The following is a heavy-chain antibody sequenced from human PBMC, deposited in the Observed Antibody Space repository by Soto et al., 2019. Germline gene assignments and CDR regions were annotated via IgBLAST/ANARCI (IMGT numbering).Heavy chain of an antibody. CDR2: ISSSSSYI. V-gene: IGHV3-21*01. CDR1: GFTFSSYS. J-gene: IGHJ3*02. D-gene: IGHD3-10*01. Sequence: GGSLRLSCAASGFTFSSYSMNWVRQAPGKGLEWVSSISSSSSYIYYADSVKGRFTISRDNAKNSLYLQMNSLRAEDTAVYYCARGYYGSWSYYVAFYDAFDIWGQGTMVTGSS. CDR3: ARGYYGSWSYYVAFYDAFDI.